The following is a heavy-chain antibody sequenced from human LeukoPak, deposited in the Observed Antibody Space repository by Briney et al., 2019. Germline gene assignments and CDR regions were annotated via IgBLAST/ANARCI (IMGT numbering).Heavy chain of an antibody. J-gene: IGHJ4*02. CDR3: AKDMSLGEKQQLATEFDY. V-gene: IGHV3-9*01. CDR2: ISWNSGSI. D-gene: IGHD6-13*01. CDR1: GFTFDDSA. Sequence: GGSLRLSCAASGFTFDDSAMHWVRQAPGKGLEWVSGISWNSGSIGYADSVKGRFTISRDNAKNSLYLQMNSLRAEDTALYYCAKDMSLGEKQQLATEFDYWGQGTLVTVSS.